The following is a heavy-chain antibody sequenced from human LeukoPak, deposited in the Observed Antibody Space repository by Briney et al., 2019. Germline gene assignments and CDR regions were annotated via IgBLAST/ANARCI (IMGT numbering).Heavy chain of an antibody. V-gene: IGHV1-46*01. Sequence: ASVKVSCKASGYTFTSYYLHWVRQAPGQGLEWMGVINPSRGNTNYAQNFQGRVTMTRDTSTSTVYMGLSSLRSEDTAVFYCARDPTGYSGFDTWGQGTLVTVSS. J-gene: IGHJ5*02. CDR3: ARDPTGYSGFDT. CDR1: GYTFTSYY. CDR2: INPSRGNT. D-gene: IGHD5-12*01.